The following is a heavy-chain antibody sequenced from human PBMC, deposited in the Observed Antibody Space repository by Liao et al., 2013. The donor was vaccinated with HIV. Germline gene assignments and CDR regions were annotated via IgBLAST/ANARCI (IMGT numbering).Heavy chain of an antibody. CDR2: IYYSGST. D-gene: IGHD3-3*01. Sequence: QLQLQESGPGLVKPSETLSLTCTVSGGSISSSSYYWGWIRQPPGKGLEWIGSIYYSGSTYYNPSLKSRVTISVDTSKNQFSLKLSSVTAADTAVYYCARGKYYDFWSGYLDFDYWGQGTLVTVSS. J-gene: IGHJ4*02. CDR1: GGSISSSSYY. V-gene: IGHV4-39*07. CDR3: ARGKYYDFWSGYLDFDY.